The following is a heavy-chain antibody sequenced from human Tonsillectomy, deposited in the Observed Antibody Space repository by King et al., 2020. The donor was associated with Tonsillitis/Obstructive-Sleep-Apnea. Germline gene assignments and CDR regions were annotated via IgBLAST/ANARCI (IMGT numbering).Heavy chain of an antibody. J-gene: IGHJ1*01. V-gene: IGHV2-5*02. D-gene: IGHD6-13*01. Sequence: TLKESGPTLVKPTQTLTLTCSFSGFSLSTSGVSVGWIRQPPGKALEWLALIYWDDDKRYSPSLKSRLTITKDTSKNQVVLTMTNMDPVDTATYYCAHRYKTGNSTRWYEGDFQEWGQGTLVTVSS. CDR3: AHRYKTGNSTRWYEGDFQE. CDR2: IYWDDDK. CDR1: GFSLSTSGVS.